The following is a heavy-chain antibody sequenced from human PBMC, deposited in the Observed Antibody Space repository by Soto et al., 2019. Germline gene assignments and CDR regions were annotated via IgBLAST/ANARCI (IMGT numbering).Heavy chain of an antibody. J-gene: IGHJ4*02. CDR1: GYTFTSYG. CDR2: ISAYNGNT. V-gene: IGHV1-18*01. Sequence: GASVKVSCKASGYTFTSYGISWVRQAPGQGLEWMGWISAYNGNTNYAQKLQGRVTMTTDTSTSTAYMELRSLRSDDTAVYYCARGLNYKYYYDSSGYSYFDYWGQGTLVTVSS. CDR3: ARGLNYKYYYDSSGYSYFDY. D-gene: IGHD3-22*01.